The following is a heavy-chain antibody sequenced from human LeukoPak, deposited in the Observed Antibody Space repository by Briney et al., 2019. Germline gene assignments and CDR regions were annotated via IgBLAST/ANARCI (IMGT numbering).Heavy chain of an antibody. CDR2: IYYSGST. V-gene: IGHV4-31*03. CDR1: GGSISSGGYY. J-gene: IGHJ6*04. D-gene: IGHD5-12*01. Sequence: SETLSLTCTVSGGSISSGGYYWSWIRQHPGKGLEWIGYIYYSGSTYYNPSLKSRVTISVDTSKNQFSLKLSSVTAADTAVYHCARAPPPYSPYYYYYGMDVWGKGTTVTVSS. CDR3: ARAPPPYSPYYYYYGMDV.